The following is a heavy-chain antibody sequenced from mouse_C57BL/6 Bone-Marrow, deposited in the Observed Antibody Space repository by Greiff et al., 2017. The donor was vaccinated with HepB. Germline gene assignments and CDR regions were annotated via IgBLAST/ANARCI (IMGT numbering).Heavy chain of an antibody. CDR3: TGLYYYAPFAY. Sequence: EVMLVESGGGLVQPGGSMKLSCVASGFTFSNYWMNWVRQSPEKGLEWVAQIRLKSDNYATHYAESVKGRFTISRDDSKSSVYLQMNNLRAEDTGIYYCTGLYYYAPFAYWGQGTLVTVSA. CDR2: IRLKSDNYAT. CDR1: GFTFSNYW. D-gene: IGHD1-1*01. J-gene: IGHJ3*01. V-gene: IGHV6-3*01.